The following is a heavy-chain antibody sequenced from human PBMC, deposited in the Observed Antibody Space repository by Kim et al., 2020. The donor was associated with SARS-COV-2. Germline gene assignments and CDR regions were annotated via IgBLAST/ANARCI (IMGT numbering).Heavy chain of an antibody. D-gene: IGHD1-26*01. CDR1: GGSISSNY. CDR3: ARREIGSNYVDY. V-gene: IGHV4-4*07. J-gene: IGHJ4*02. Sequence: SETLSLTCSVSGGSISSNYWSGIRQPAGKGLEWFGRIYPGGSTNYNPSLKSRVTMSVDTSKNQFSLKLSSVTAADTAVYYCARREIGSNYVDYVGQGILV. CDR2: IYPGGST.